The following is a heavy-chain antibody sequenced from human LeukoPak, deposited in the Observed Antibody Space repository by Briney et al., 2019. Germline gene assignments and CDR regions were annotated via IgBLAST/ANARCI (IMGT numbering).Heavy chain of an antibody. D-gene: IGHD5-18*01. CDR1: GFTFSSYW. CDR2: IKQDGSEK. CDR3: ARGGENYGYWFDC. V-gene: IGHV3-7*01. Sequence: PGGSLRLSCAASGFTFSSYWMSWVRQAPGKGLEWVAIIKQDGSEKYYVDSVKGRFTISRDNAKNSLYLQMNSLRAEDTAVYYCARGGENYGYWFDCWGQGTLVTVSS. J-gene: IGHJ4*02.